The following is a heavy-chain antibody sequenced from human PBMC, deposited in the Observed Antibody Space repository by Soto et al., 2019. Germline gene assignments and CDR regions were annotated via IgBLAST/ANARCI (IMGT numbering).Heavy chain of an antibody. V-gene: IGHV1-18*01. CDR3: AREASSSWHEYFQH. Sequence: ASVKVSCKASGYTFTSYGISWVRQAPGQGLEWMGWISAYNGNTNYAQKLQGRVTMTTDTSTSTAYMELRSLRSDDTAAYYCAREASSSWHEYFQHWGQGTLVTVSS. CDR2: ISAYNGNT. J-gene: IGHJ1*01. CDR1: GYTFTSYG. D-gene: IGHD6-13*01.